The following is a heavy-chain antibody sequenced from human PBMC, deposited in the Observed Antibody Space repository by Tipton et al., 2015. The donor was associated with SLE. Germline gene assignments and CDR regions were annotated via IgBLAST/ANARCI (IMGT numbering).Heavy chain of an antibody. V-gene: IGHV4-39*07. J-gene: IGHJ4*02. CDR2: VYYSGNT. Sequence: LRLSCTVSGGSITSSRHFWGWIRQPPGKGLEWIAIVYYSGNTNYNPSLKSRVTISVDTAKNQYSLKVNSVTAADTAVYFCARRDYSSGWDYFDHWGQGTLVTVSS. CDR1: GGSITSSRHF. CDR3: ARRDYSSGWDYFDH. D-gene: IGHD6-19*01.